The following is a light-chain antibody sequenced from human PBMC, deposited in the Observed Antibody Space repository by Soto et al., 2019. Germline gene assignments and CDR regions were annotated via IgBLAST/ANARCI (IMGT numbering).Light chain of an antibody. CDR2: GNN. J-gene: IGLJ1*01. V-gene: IGLV1-40*01. Sequence: QSVLTQPPSVSGAPGQTVTISCTGSSSNIGSGYDVHWYQQLPGTAPKLLIYGNNNRPSGVPDRFSGSKSGTSASLAISGLQAEDEADYYCQSYDSSLSGPVFGPGTKLTVL. CDR3: QSYDSSLSGPV. CDR1: SSNIGSGYD.